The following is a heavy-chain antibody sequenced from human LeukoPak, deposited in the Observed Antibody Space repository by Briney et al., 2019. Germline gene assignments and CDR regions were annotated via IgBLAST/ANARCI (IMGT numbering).Heavy chain of an antibody. J-gene: IGHJ6*02. V-gene: IGHV4-59*01. CDR2: IYYSGST. CDR1: GGSISSYY. Sequence: SETLSLTCTVSGGSISSYYWRWIRQPPGKGLEWIGYIYYSGSTNYNPSLKSRVTISVDTSKNQFSLELSSVTAADTAVYYCARGSYYYYGMDVWGQGTTVTVSS. CDR3: ARGSYYYYGMDV.